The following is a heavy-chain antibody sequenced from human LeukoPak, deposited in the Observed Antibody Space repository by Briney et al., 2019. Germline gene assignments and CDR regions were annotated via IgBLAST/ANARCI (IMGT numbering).Heavy chain of an antibody. Sequence: GGSLRLSCAASGFTFSSYAMHWVRQAPGKGLEWVGRIKSKTDGGTTDYAAPVKGRFTISRDDSKNTLYLQMNSLKTEDTAVYYCTTNIVVVTAIRESNYWGQGTLVTVSS. V-gene: IGHV3-15*01. J-gene: IGHJ4*02. CDR3: TTNIVVVTAIRESNY. CDR1: GFTFSSYA. CDR2: IKSKTDGGTT. D-gene: IGHD2-21*02.